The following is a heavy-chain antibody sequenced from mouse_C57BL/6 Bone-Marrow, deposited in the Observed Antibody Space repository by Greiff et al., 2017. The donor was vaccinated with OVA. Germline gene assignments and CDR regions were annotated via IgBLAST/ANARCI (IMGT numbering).Heavy chain of an antibody. CDR3: ARWDYYGFDY. V-gene: IGHV1-26*01. D-gene: IGHD1-1*01. CDR1: GYTFTDYY. J-gene: IGHJ2*01. Sequence: EVKLVQSGPELVKPGASVKISCKASGYTFTDYYMNWVKQSHGKSLEWIGDINPNNGGTSYNQKFKGKATLTVDKSSSTAYMELRSLTSEDSAVYYCARWDYYGFDYWGQGTTLTVSS. CDR2: INPNNGGT.